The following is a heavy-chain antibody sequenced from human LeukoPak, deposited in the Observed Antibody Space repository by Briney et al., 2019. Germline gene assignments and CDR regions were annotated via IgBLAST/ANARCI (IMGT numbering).Heavy chain of an antibody. CDR1: GITFNNFG. CDR2: ISNGGDHK. Sequence: GGSLRLSCAASGITFNNFGMRWVRQAPGKGLEWVSSISNGGDHKFYADSVRGRFTISRDNSKNTLYLQMDSLRAEDTVVYYCAKVISSYSSFDSYWGQGTLVTVSS. D-gene: IGHD5-12*01. V-gene: IGHV3-23*01. J-gene: IGHJ4*02. CDR3: AKVISSYSSFDSY.